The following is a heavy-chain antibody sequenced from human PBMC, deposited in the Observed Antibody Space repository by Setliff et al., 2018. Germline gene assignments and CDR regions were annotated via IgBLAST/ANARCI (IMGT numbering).Heavy chain of an antibody. D-gene: IGHD3-10*01. Sequence: VASEKVSCKASGYTFTTYAISWMRQAPGQGLEWMGWINTNTGNPSYAQGFTGRFVFSLDTSVSTAYLQISSLKAEDTALYYCARASRFGTIKYRGDYYMDVWGKGTTVTVSS. V-gene: IGHV7-4-1*02. CDR2: INTNTGNP. J-gene: IGHJ6*03. CDR1: GYTFTTYA. CDR3: ARASRFGTIKYRGDYYMDV.